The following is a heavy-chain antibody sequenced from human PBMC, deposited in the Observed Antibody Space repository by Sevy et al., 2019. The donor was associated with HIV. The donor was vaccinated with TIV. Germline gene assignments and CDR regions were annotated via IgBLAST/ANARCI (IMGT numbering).Heavy chain of an antibody. CDR3: AGENAWGRGYS. CDR1: GGSITSLY. J-gene: IGHJ4*02. Sequence: SETLSLTCTVSGGSITSLYWNWIRQPPGKGLEGMANIYYNGNTNYNPSPMSRVTLSLDTSKNQFSLRLSSVTAADTAMYYCAGENAWGRGYSWGQGTLVTVSS. D-gene: IGHD1-26*01. CDR2: IYYNGNT. V-gene: IGHV4-59*08.